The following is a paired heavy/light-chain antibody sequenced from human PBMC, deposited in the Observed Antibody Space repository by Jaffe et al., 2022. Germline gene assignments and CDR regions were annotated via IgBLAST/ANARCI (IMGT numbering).Heavy chain of an antibody. CDR3: ARPQLLRPWWYFDL. J-gene: IGHJ2*01. D-gene: IGHD2-2*01. Sequence: QVQLVESGGGLVKPGGSLRLSCAASGFTFSDYYMSWIRQAPGKGLEWVSYISGSGSTIYYADSVKGRFTISRDNAKNSLYLQMNSLRAEDTAVYYCARPQLLRPWWYFDLWGRGTLVTVSS. CDR2: ISGSGSTI. CDR1: GFTFSDYY. V-gene: IGHV3-11*01.
Light chain of an antibody. V-gene: IGKV3-20*01. CDR1: QSVSSSY. CDR3: QQYGRSPPIT. Sequence: EIVLTQSPGTLSLSPGERATLSCRASQSVSSSYLAWYQQKPGQAPRLLIYGASSRATGIPDRFSGSGSGTDFTLIISRLEPEDFAVYYCQQYGRSPPITFGQGTRLELK. J-gene: IGKJ5*01. CDR2: GAS.